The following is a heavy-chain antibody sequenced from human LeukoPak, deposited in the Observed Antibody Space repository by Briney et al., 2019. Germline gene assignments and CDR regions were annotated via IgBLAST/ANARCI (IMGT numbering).Heavy chain of an antibody. J-gene: IGHJ3*02. CDR1: GFTFDDFA. CDR2: ISWNSGSR. Sequence: SLRLSRAASGFTFDDFAMHWVRQAPGKGLEWVSGISWNSGSRGYADSVKGRFTISRDNAKNSLYLQMNSLRAEDTAVYYCAREKLRAFDIWGQGTMVTVSS. CDR3: AREKLRAFDI. V-gene: IGHV3-9*01. D-gene: IGHD1-7*01.